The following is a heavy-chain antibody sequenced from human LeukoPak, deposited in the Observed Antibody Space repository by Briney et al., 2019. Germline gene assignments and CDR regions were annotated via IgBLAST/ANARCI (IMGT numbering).Heavy chain of an antibody. CDR2: INPSGGST. J-gene: IGHJ4*02. Sequence: ASVKVSCKASGYTFPSYFMHWVRQAPGQGLEWMGIINPSGGSTSYAQKFQGRVTMTRDTSTSTVYMELSSLRSEDTAVYYCARDEPALSRFDYWGQGTLVTVSS. CDR3: ARDEPALSRFDY. CDR1: GYTFPSYF. V-gene: IGHV1-46*01.